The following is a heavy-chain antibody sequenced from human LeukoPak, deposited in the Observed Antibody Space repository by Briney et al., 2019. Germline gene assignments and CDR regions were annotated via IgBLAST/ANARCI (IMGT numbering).Heavy chain of an antibody. V-gene: IGHV4-34*01. CDR3: ARRPQATAMPRIAARRYWFDP. CDR1: GGSFSGYY. CDR2: INHSGST. Sequence: SETLSLTCAVYGGSFSGYYWNWIRQPPGKGLEWIGEINHSGSTNYNPSLKSRVTISLDMSKNQFSLKLSSVTAADTAVYYCARRPQATAMPRIAARRYWFDPWGQGTLVTVSS. J-gene: IGHJ5*02. D-gene: IGHD6-6*01.